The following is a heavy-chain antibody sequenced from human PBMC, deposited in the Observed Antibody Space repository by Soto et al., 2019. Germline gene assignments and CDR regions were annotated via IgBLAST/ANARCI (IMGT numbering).Heavy chain of an antibody. CDR3: ASSKAAAGGYYCYGMDV. Sequence: SLRLSCAASGFTFSSYAMHWVRQAPGKGLEWVAVISYDGSNKYYADSVKGRFTISRDNSKNTLYLQMNSLRAEDTAVYYCASSKAAAGGYYCYGMDVWGQGTTVTV. CDR2: ISYDGSNK. J-gene: IGHJ6*02. D-gene: IGHD6-13*01. CDR1: GFTFSSYA. V-gene: IGHV3-30-3*01.